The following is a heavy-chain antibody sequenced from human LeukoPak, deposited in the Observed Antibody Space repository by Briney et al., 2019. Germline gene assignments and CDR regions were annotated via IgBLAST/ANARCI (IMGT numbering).Heavy chain of an antibody. CDR1: GGSISSSSYY. J-gene: IGHJ6*03. V-gene: IGHV4-39*07. CDR3: ARDSTGLDYYYYMDV. CDR2: IYYSGST. D-gene: IGHD3-10*01. Sequence: SETLSLTCTVSGGSISSSSYYWGWIRQPPGKGLEWIGSIYYSGSTYYNPSLKSRVTISVDTSKNQFSLKLSSVTAADTAVYYCARDSTGLDYYYYMDVWGKGTTVTVSS.